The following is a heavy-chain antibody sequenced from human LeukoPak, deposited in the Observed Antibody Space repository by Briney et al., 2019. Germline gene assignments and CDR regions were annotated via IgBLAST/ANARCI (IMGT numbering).Heavy chain of an antibody. CDR3: ARQAAAHSWKNNWFDP. CDR1: GFTFSSYE. CDR2: ISSSSSYI. D-gene: IGHD6-13*01. V-gene: IGHV3-21*01. Sequence: PGGSLRLSCAASGFTFSSYEMNWVRQAPGKGLEWVSSISSSSSYIYYADSVKGRFTISRDNAKNSLYLQMNSLRAEDTAVYYCARQAAAHSWKNNWFDPWGQGTLVTVSS. J-gene: IGHJ5*02.